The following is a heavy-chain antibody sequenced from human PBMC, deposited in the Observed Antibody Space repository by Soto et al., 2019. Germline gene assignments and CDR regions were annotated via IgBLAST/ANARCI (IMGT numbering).Heavy chain of an antibody. V-gene: IGHV3-30-3*01. CDR2: ISYDGSNK. Sequence: QVQLVESGGGVVQPGRSLRLSCAASGFTFSSYAMHWVRQAPGKGLEWVAVISYDGSNKYYADSVKGRFTISRDNSKNTLYLQMNSLRAEDTAVYYCARPSSGYYSDAAFDIWGQGTMVTVSS. CDR3: ARPSSGYYSDAAFDI. CDR1: GFTFSSYA. D-gene: IGHD3-22*01. J-gene: IGHJ3*02.